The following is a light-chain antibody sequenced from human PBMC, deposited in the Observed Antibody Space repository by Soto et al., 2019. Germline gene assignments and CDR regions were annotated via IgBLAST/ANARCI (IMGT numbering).Light chain of an antibody. CDR3: QQYNSYWT. CDR2: DAS. Sequence: DIQVNQSPSTLSASVGDRVTITCRASQSISSWLAWYQQKPGKAPKLLIYDASSLESGVPSRLSSSGSGTEFTLTIRSLQPDDFATYYCQQYNSYWTFGQGTKVDIK. V-gene: IGKV1-5*01. CDR1: QSISSW. J-gene: IGKJ1*01.